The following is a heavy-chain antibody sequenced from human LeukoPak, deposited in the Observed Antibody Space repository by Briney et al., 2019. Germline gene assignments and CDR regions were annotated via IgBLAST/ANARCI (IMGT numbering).Heavy chain of an antibody. D-gene: IGHD3-22*01. CDR3: ARLSNDGSGYRPDY. V-gene: IGHV4-59*08. Sequence: SETLSLTCNVSGGSISGYFWYWIRQPPGQGLEWIGHIFYTGATNYNPSFKSRVTMSLVTSKNQFSMKLNSVTAADTAVYYCARLSNDGSGYRPDYWGQGTLVTVSS. CDR1: GGSISGYF. J-gene: IGHJ4*02. CDR2: IFYTGAT.